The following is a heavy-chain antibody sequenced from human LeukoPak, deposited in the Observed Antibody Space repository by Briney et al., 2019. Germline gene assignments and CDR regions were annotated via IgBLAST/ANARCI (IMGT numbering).Heavy chain of an antibody. CDR2: IYYSGST. CDR1: GGSISGYY. CDR3: ARLGGYYFDY. V-gene: IGHV4-59*01. D-gene: IGHD3-22*01. J-gene: IGHJ4*02. Sequence: PSETLSLTCTVSGGSISGYYWSWIRQPPGKGLEWIGYIYYSGSTNYNPSLKSRVTFSLDTSKNQFSLKVTSVTAADGAVYYCARLGGYYFDYWGQGTLVAVSS.